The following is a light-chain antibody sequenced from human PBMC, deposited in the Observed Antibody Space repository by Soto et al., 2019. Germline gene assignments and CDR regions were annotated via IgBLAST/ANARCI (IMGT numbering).Light chain of an antibody. CDR3: QKYSSVPV. J-gene: IGKJ3*01. CDR1: QGIRNF. Sequence: DIQMTQSPTSLSASVGDRVTITCRASQGIRNFVAWYHQKPGKAPKLLIYAASTLQSGVPSRFSGSGSGTDFPLTINSLQPEDVATYSCQKYSSVPVFGPGTKVEIK. V-gene: IGKV1-27*01. CDR2: AAS.